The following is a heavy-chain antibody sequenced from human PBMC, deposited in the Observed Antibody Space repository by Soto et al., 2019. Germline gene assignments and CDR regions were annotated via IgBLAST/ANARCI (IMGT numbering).Heavy chain of an antibody. V-gene: IGHV1-69*18. D-gene: IGHD3-16*01. Sequence: QVHLVQSGAEVRKPGYSVKVSCKTSGGTFSTYTIYWVRQAPGQGLEWMGRIIPLFGTTKYAQNFQDRVTITAEESTSTTYMELSSLRAEDTAVYYCARRLDDRADEGFDVWGEGTAVTVSA. J-gene: IGHJ3*01. CDR1: GGTFSTYT. CDR2: IIPLFGTT. CDR3: ARRLDDRADEGFDV.